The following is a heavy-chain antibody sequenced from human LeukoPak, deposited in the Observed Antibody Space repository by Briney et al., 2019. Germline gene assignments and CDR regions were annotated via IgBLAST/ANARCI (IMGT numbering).Heavy chain of an antibody. CDR3: ASGKLDYYDSSGYGHY. Sequence: GSSVKVSCKASGGTFSSYTISWVRQAPGQGLEWMGGIIPIFGTANYAQKFQGRVTITTDESTSTAYMELSSLRSEDTAVYYCASGKLDYYDSSGYGHYWGQGTLVTVSS. V-gene: IGHV1-69*05. D-gene: IGHD3-22*01. CDR1: GGTFSSYT. CDR2: IIPIFGTA. J-gene: IGHJ4*02.